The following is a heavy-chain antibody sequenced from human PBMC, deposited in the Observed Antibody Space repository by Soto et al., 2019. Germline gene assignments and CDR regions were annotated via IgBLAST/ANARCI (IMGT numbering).Heavy chain of an antibody. V-gene: IGHV1-3*05. D-gene: IGHD4-17*01. CDR1: GYTFTSYA. CDR3: ARAATVASNGWFDP. Sequence: QVQLVQSGAEEKKPGASVKVSCTASGYTFTSYAMHWVRQAPGQRLEWMGWINAGNGNTKYSQKFQGRVTITRDTSASTAYMELSSLRSEDTAVYYCARAATVASNGWFDPWGQGTLVTVSS. CDR2: INAGNGNT. J-gene: IGHJ5*02.